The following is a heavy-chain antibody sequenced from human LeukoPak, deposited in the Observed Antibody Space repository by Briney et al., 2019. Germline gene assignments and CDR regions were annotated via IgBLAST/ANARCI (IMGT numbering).Heavy chain of an antibody. V-gene: IGHV3-23*01. Sequence: GSLLLSCAASGFTFSSYAMSWVRQAPGKGLEWVSAISGSGGSTYYADSVKGRFTISRDNSKNTLYLQMNSLRAEDTAVYYCARQGAPIAAGVLDCWGQGTLVTVSS. CDR1: GFTFSSYA. D-gene: IGHD6-13*01. CDR3: ARQGAPIAAGVLDC. J-gene: IGHJ4*02. CDR2: ISGSGGST.